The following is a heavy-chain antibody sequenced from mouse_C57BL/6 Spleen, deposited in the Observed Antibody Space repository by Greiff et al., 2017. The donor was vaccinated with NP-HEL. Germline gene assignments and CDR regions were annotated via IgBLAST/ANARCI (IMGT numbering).Heavy chain of an antibody. Sequence: VQLQQSGAELVRPGSSVKLSCKASGYTFTSYWMDWVKQRPGQGLEWIGNIYPSDSETHYNQKFKDKATLTVDKSSSTAYMQLSSLTSEDSAVYYCARGRVTTGYYYAMDYWGQGTSVTDSS. J-gene: IGHJ4*01. CDR3: ARGRVTTGYYYAMDY. CDR2: IYPSDSET. V-gene: IGHV1-61*01. D-gene: IGHD2-2*01. CDR1: GYTFTSYW.